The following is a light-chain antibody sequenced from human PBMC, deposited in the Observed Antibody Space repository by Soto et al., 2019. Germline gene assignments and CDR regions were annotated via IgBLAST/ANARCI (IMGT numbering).Light chain of an antibody. CDR1: QSVSNDY. CDR3: QQYGSSHT. J-gene: IGKJ5*01. Sequence: EVVLTQSPGTLSLSPGDRATLSCRASQSVSNDYVAWVQQKPGQAPRLLIFGASTRATGIPDRFSGSGAGAYFNLTISRLEPADFGVYYCQQYGSSHTFGQGTRLEIK. CDR2: GAS. V-gene: IGKV3-20*01.